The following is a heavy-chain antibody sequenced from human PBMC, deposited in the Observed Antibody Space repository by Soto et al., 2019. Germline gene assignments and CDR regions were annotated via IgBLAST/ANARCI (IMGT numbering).Heavy chain of an antibody. D-gene: IGHD3-22*01. V-gene: IGHV1-3*01. CDR1: GYTFTSYA. CDR2: INAGNGNT. Sequence: GASVKVSCKASGYTFTSYAMHWVRQAPGQRFEWMGWINAGNGNTKYSQKFQGRVTITRDTSASTAYMELSSLRSEDTAVYYCARGDYYDSSGPFSDAFDIWGQGTMVTVSS. J-gene: IGHJ3*02. CDR3: ARGDYYDSSGPFSDAFDI.